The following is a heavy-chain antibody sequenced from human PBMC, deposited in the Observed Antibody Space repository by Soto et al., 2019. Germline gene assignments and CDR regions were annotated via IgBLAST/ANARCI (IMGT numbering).Heavy chain of an antibody. D-gene: IGHD2-8*01. J-gene: IGHJ6*02. Sequence: GSLRLPCADSGFNFDDYGMSWVRQATGKGLEWVYGINWNGGSKGYADSVKGRFTISRDNSKNTLYLQMNSLRAEDTAVYYCARDRTQVRTWPGLNTYYYYYGMDVWGQGTTVTVSS. CDR2: INWNGGSK. CDR3: ARDRTQVRTWPGLNTYYYYYGMDV. V-gene: IGHV3-20*04. CDR1: GFNFDDYG.